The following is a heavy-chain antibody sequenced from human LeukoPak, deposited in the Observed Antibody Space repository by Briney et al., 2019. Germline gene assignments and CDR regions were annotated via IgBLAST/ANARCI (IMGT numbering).Heavy chain of an antibody. Sequence: RPGGSLILSCAASVFPFRTYAVSSVRQAPGKGLEWVSNISGDNGNTNYAHSVKGRFTISRDNSNNTPYLQMNSLRAEDAAVYYCAKEYDDFWSGYPHYYWGQGTLVTVSS. CDR1: VFPFRTYA. CDR3: AKEYDDFWSGYPHYY. J-gene: IGHJ4*02. V-gene: IGHV3-23*01. D-gene: IGHD3-3*01. CDR2: ISGDNGNT.